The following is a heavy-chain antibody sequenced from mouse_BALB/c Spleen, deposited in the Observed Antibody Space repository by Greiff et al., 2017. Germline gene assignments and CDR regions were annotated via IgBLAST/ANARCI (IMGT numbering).Heavy chain of an antibody. CDR1: GYTFTSYW. CDR2: IYPGNSDT. V-gene: IGHV1-5*01. J-gene: IGHJ4*01. Sequence: EVQLQQSGTVLARPGASVKMSCKASGYTFTSYWMHWVKQRPGQGLEWIGAIYPGNSDTSYNQKFKGKAKLTAVTSTSTAYMELSSLTNEDSAVYYLTRGDKDYAMDYWGQGTSVTVSS. CDR3: TRGDKDYAMDY.